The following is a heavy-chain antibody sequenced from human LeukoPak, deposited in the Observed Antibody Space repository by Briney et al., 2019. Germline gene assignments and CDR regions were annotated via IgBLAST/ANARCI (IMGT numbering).Heavy chain of an antibody. CDR1: GFTFDDYG. V-gene: IGHV3-20*04. D-gene: IGHD2-2*01. Sequence: PGGSLRLSCAASGFTFDDYGMSWVRQAPGKGLEWVSGINWNGGSTGYADSVKGRFTISRDNAKNSLYLQMNSLRAEDTALYYCARGRYVVVPAAILYFDYWGQGTLVTVSS. CDR3: ARGRYVVVPAAILYFDY. J-gene: IGHJ4*02. CDR2: INWNGGST.